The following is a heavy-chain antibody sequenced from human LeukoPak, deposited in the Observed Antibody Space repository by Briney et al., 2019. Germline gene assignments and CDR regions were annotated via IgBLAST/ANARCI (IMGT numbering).Heavy chain of an antibody. CDR2: IYDSGST. J-gene: IGHJ4*02. CDR3: ARGPDPIAVAALYYFDY. V-gene: IGHV4-30-2*01. Sequence: SQTLSLTCAVSGGSISSGGYSWGWIRQPPGKGREGIVYIYDSGSTYDNPSLQSRVTISVARSKPQFSLKLSSVTAADTAVYYCARGPDPIAVAALYYFDYWGQGTLVTVSS. D-gene: IGHD6-19*01. CDR1: GGSISSGGYS.